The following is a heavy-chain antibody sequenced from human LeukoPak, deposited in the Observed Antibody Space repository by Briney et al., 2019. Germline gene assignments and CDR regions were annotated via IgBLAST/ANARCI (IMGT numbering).Heavy chain of an antibody. J-gene: IGHJ3*02. V-gene: IGHV3-48*03. CDR2: ISNSGFTK. Sequence: GGSLRLSCAASEFIFSHYEMNWVRQAPGKGLEWIAYISNSGFTKYYADSVKDRFTISRDNAKNSLYLQMYSLRAEDTAVYYCASETWSYDAFDIWGQGTMVTVSS. CDR3: ASETWSYDAFDI. CDR1: EFIFSHYE. D-gene: IGHD2-15*01.